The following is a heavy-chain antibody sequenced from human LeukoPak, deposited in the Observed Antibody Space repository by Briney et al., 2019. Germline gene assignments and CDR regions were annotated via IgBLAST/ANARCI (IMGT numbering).Heavy chain of an antibody. CDR2: MSYDGSTK. J-gene: IGHJ3*02. CDR3: AKDSGELLYGDAFDI. CDR1: GFIFSTYG. V-gene: IGHV3-30*18. Sequence: PGGSLRLSCAASGFIFSTYGMHWVRQAPGKGLERVAVMSYDGSTKYYADSVKGRFTISRDNSKNMLYLQMNSLRAEDTAVYYCAKDSGELLYGDAFDIWGQGTRVAVSS. D-gene: IGHD3-10*01.